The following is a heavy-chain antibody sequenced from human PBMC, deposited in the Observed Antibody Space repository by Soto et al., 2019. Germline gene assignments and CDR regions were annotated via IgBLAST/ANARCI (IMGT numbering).Heavy chain of an antibody. J-gene: IGHJ3*02. Sequence: SETLSLTCAVYGGSFSGYYWSWIRQPPGKGLEWIGYIYYSGSTNYNPSLKSRVTISVDTSKNQFSLKLSSVTAADTAVYYCARVWGSAFDIWGQGTMVTVSS. D-gene: IGHD7-27*01. V-gene: IGHV4-59*01. CDR2: IYYSGST. CDR3: ARVWGSAFDI. CDR1: GGSFSGYY.